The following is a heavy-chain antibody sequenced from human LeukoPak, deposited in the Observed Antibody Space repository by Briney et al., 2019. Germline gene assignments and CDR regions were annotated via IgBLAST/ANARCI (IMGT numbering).Heavy chain of an antibody. Sequence: SETLSLTCTVSGGSISSYYWSWIRQPAGKGLEWIGRIYTSGSTNYNPSLKSRVTMSVDTSKNQFSLKLSSVTAADTAVYYCASGVLAAAGTFGWFDPWGQGTLVTVSS. D-gene: IGHD6-13*01. CDR3: ASGVLAAAGTFGWFDP. CDR2: IYTSGST. J-gene: IGHJ5*02. V-gene: IGHV4-4*07. CDR1: GGSISSYY.